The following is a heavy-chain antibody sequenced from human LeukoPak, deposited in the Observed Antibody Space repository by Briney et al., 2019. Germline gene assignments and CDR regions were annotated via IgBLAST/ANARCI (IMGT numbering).Heavy chain of an antibody. CDR1: GFTFSRYA. J-gene: IGHJ4*02. V-gene: IGHV3-23*01. Sequence: GRSLRLSCVASGFTFSRYAMNWVRQAPGKGLEWVSSISGSGSITYYADSVKGRFTISRDTSKNTLWLQMNSLRVDDTALYYCAKSLGGDYGSGSYYVVFDSWGQGTLVTVSS. D-gene: IGHD3-10*01. CDR3: AKSLGGDYGSGSYYVVFDS. CDR2: ISGSGSIT.